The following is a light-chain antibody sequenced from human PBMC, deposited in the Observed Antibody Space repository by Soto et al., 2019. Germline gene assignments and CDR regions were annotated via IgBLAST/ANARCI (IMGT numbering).Light chain of an antibody. Sequence: QSVLTQPRSVSGSPGQSVTISCTGTSSDFGGYNYVSWYQHHPGKAPKLMIYDVSERPSGVPDRFSGSKPGNTASLTISGLQAEDEADYYCCSYAGTFYVFGTGTKVTV. CDR1: SSDFGGYNY. J-gene: IGLJ1*01. V-gene: IGLV2-11*01. CDR2: DVS. CDR3: CSYAGTFYV.